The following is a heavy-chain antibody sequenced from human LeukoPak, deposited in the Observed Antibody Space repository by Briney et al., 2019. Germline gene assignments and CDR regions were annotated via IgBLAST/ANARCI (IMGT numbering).Heavy chain of an antibody. J-gene: IGHJ4*02. CDR2: IHTSGST. D-gene: IGHD3-3*01. V-gene: IGHV4-4*07. CDR3: ARDPEGHGYYFDY. CDR1: GGSIIGYY. Sequence: SETLSLTCTVSGGSIIGYYWSWIRQSAGKGLGWIGRIHTSGSTNYNPSLKSRVSMSVDTSKNQFSLKLSSVTAADTAVYYCARDPEGHGYYFDYWGRGALVTVSS.